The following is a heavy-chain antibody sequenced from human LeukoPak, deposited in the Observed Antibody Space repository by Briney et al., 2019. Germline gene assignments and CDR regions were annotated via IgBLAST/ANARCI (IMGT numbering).Heavy chain of an antibody. CDR2: IYHSGST. Sequence: SETLPLTCTVSGYSISSGYYWGWIRQPPGKGLEWIGSIYHSGSTYYNPSLKSRVTISVDTSKNQFSLKLSSVTAADTAVYYCARVAVAGLSPTDAFDIWGQGTMVTVSS. D-gene: IGHD6-19*01. V-gene: IGHV4-38-2*02. CDR1: GYSISSGYY. J-gene: IGHJ3*02. CDR3: ARVAVAGLSPTDAFDI.